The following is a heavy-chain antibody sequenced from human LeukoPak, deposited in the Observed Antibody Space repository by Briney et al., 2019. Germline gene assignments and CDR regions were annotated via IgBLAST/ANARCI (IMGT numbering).Heavy chain of an antibody. CDR1: GGSISSYY. V-gene: IGHV4-59*08. D-gene: IGHD3-22*01. CDR2: IYYSGST. CDR3: ARQQDSSGYCDY. J-gene: IGHJ4*02. Sequence: KPSETLSLTCTVSGGSISSYYWSWIRQPPGKGLEWIGYIYYSGSTNYNPSLKSRVTISVDTSKNQFSLKLSSVTAADTAVYHCARQQDSSGYCDYWGQGTLVTVSS.